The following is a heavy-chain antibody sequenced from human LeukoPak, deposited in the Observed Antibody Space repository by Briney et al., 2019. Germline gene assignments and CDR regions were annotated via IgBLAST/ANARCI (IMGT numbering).Heavy chain of an antibody. V-gene: IGHV3-23*01. Sequence: PGGSLRLSCAASGFTFSSYAMSWVRQAPGKGLEWVSAISGSGGSTYYADSVKSRFTISRDNSKNTLYLQMNSLRAEDTAVYYCAKDRLYSSSWDNFDYWGQGTLVTVSS. J-gene: IGHJ4*02. CDR3: AKDRLYSSSWDNFDY. CDR1: GFTFSSYA. CDR2: ISGSGGST. D-gene: IGHD6-13*01.